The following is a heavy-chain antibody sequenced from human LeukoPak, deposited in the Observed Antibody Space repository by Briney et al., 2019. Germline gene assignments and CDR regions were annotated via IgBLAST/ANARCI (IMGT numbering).Heavy chain of an antibody. Sequence: GGSLGLSCAASGFTFSDFTMNWVRQAPGKGLEWLSYIHISGSPTYYADSVTGRFIISRDNAKNSLYLQIDSLRAEDTAVYYCARDKDYSFDYWGQGILVTVSS. V-gene: IGHV3-48*04. CDR1: GFTFSDFT. CDR2: IHISGSPT. J-gene: IGHJ4*02. CDR3: ARDKDYSFDY.